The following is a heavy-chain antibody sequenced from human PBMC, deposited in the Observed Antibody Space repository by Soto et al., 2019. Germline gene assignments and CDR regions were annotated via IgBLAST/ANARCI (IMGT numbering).Heavy chain of an antibody. Sequence: PGGSLRLSCAASGFTFSGSAMHWVRQASGKGLEWVGRIRSKANSYATAYAASVKGRFTISRDDSKNTAYPQMNSLKTEDTAVYYCTRHRDYVWGSYRYMAHLFDYWGQGTLVTVSS. D-gene: IGHD3-16*02. CDR1: GFTFSGSA. CDR3: TRHRDYVWGSYRYMAHLFDY. V-gene: IGHV3-73*01. J-gene: IGHJ4*02. CDR2: IRSKANSYAT.